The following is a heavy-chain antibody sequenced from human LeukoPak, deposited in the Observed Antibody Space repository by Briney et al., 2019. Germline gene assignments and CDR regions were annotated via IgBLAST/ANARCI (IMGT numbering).Heavy chain of an antibody. J-gene: IGHJ6*02. V-gene: IGHV3-33*01. Sequence: GGSLRLSCAASGFTFSRFGFHWVRQAPGKGLEWVAVIWFDGNNIYYGDSVKGRFTISRDNSKNTLYLQMNSLGAEDTAIYYCARDGLGLDHPGGEDFGNYYYYGMDVWGQGTSVTVSS. CDR2: IWFDGNNI. D-gene: IGHD3-10*01. CDR3: ARDGLGLDHPGGEDFGNYYYYGMDV. CDR1: GFTFSRFG.